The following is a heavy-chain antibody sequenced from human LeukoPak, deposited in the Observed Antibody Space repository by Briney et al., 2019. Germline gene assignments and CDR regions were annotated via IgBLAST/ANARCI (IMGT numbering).Heavy chain of an antibody. CDR2: VGHDGNNK. V-gene: IGHV3-30-3*01. Sequence: PGGSLRLSCEASGFTFNSYAMHWVRQAPGKGLEWVAIVGHDGNNKHYADSVKGRFTISRDNSKNTLYLQMNSLRVDDTAIYYCARDGLIVVGVGVLDDEWCWGQGTLVTVSS. J-gene: IGHJ1*01. D-gene: IGHD2-15*01. CDR1: GFTFNSYA. CDR3: ARDGLIVVGVGVLDDEWC.